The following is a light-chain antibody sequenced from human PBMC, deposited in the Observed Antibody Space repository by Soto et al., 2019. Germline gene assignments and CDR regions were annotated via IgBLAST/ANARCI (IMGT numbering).Light chain of an antibody. CDR2: GAS. Sequence: SCRASQSVSSNLAWYQQKPGQAPRLLIYGASTRATGIPARFSGSGSGTEFTLTISSLQPEDFATYYCQQSYSTPITFGQGTRLEIK. V-gene: IGKV3-15*01. CDR3: QQSYSTPIT. J-gene: IGKJ5*01. CDR1: QSVSSN.